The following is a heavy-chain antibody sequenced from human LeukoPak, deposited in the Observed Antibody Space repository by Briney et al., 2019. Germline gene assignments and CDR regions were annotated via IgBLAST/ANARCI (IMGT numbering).Heavy chain of an antibody. J-gene: IGHJ4*02. Sequence: GGSLRLSCAASGFTFSSCAMSWVRQAPGKGLEWVSTISDNPDNTYYADSVKGRFTISRDNSKNTLYLQMNSLRAEDTAVYYCARDEAGFGTTPLDYWGQGTLVTVSS. D-gene: IGHD2-8*01. CDR1: GFTFSSCA. V-gene: IGHV3-23*01. CDR2: ISDNPDNT. CDR3: ARDEAGFGTTPLDY.